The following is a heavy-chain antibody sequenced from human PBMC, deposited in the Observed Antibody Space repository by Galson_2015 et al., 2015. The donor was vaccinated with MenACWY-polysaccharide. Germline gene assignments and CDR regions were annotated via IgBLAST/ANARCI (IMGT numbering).Heavy chain of an antibody. CDR2: MNPNSCNT. J-gene: IGHJ4*02. CDR1: GYKFTSYD. V-gene: IGHV1-8*01. D-gene: IGHD2-21*01. CDR3: ARVIARKYTFADS. Sequence: SVKVSCKASGYKFTSYDINWVRQATGQGLEWMGWMNPNSCNTGYAQKFQGRVTMTSNSAITTAYMELSSLRSEDTAVYYCARVIARKYTFADSWGQGTLVTVSS.